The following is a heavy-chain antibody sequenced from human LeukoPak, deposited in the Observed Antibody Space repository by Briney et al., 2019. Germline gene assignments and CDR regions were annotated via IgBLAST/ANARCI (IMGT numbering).Heavy chain of an antibody. D-gene: IGHD3-3*01. V-gene: IGHV4-39*07. Sequence: GSLRLSCAASGFTFSSYSMNWVRQAPGKGLEWIGSIYYSGTTYYNPSLKSRVTISVDTSKNQFSLKLSSVTAADTAVYYCARIIWSGYSAYMDVWGEGTTVTVSS. J-gene: IGHJ6*03. CDR2: IYYSGTT. CDR3: ARIIWSGYSAYMDV. CDR1: GFTFSSYS.